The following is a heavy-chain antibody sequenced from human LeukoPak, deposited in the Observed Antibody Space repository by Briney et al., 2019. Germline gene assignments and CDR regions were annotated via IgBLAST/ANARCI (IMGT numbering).Heavy chain of an antibody. Sequence: GGSLRLSCAASGFTFSSYAMSWVRQAPGKGLKWVSTINDNGAGTYYADSVKGRFTISRDNSKNTLYLQMNSVRAEDTAVYYCAKPRNDDAFDIWGQGTMVTVSS. CDR3: AKPRNDDAFDI. J-gene: IGHJ3*02. CDR2: INDNGAGT. V-gene: IGHV3-23*01. D-gene: IGHD1-1*01. CDR1: GFTFSSYA.